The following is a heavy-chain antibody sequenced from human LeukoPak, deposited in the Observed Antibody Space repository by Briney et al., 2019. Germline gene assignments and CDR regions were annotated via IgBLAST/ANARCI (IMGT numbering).Heavy chain of an antibody. D-gene: IGHD3-22*01. CDR1: GGTFSSYA. Sequence: SVKVSCKASGGTFSSYAISWVRQAPGQGLEWMGGIIPIFGTANYAQKFQGRVTITTDESTSTAYMELSSLRSEDTAVYYCARVLSDSSGYYYDRYYYYMDVWGKGTTVTVSS. CDR2: IIPIFGTA. CDR3: ARVLSDSSGYYYDRYYYYMDV. J-gene: IGHJ6*03. V-gene: IGHV1-69*05.